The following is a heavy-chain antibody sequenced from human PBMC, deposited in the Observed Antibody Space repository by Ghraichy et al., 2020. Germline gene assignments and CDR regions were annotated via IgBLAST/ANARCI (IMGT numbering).Heavy chain of an antibody. CDR3: ARGDYYDSSGYYHDAFDI. D-gene: IGHD3-22*01. CDR2: IRPDGSEK. Sequence: GSLRLSCAASGFTFSRYWMSWVRQAPGKGLEWLANIRPDGSEKYYADSVKGRFTISRDNAKNSLYLQMNSLRAEDTAVYYCARGDYYDSSGYYHDAFDIWGQGTMVTVSS. J-gene: IGHJ3*02. CDR1: GFTFSRYW. V-gene: IGHV3-7*03.